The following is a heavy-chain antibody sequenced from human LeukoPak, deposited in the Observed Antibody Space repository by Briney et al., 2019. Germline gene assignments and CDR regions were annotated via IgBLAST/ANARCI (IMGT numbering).Heavy chain of an antibody. CDR1: GSTFSSYA. D-gene: IGHD1-1*01. CDR3: ARGTSDARYYFDY. V-gene: IGHV3-23*01. CDR2: ISGSGGST. J-gene: IGHJ4*02. Sequence: GGSLRLSCAASGSTFSSYAMSWVRQAPGKGLEWVSAISGSGGSTYYADSVKGRFTISRDNAKNSLYLQMNSLRAEDTALYYCARGTSDARYYFDYWGQGILVTVSS.